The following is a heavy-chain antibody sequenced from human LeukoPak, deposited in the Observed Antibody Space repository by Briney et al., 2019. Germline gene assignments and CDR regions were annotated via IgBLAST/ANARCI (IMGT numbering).Heavy chain of an antibody. CDR2: IRSKANSYAT. D-gene: IGHD6-19*01. J-gene: IGHJ4*02. Sequence: GGSLRLSCAASGFTFSGSAMHWVRQASGKGVEWVGRIRSKANSYATAYAASVKGRFTISRDDSRSTAYLQMNSLKTEDTAVYYCTTTPGIAVAGTWFNYWGQGTLVTVSS. CDR1: GFTFSGSA. V-gene: IGHV3-73*01. CDR3: TTTPGIAVAGTWFNY.